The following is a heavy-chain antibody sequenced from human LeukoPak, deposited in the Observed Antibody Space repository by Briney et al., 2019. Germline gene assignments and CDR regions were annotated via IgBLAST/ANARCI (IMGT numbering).Heavy chain of an antibody. CDR2: ISSSSSYI. V-gene: IGHV3-21*01. J-gene: IGHJ3*02. Sequence: GGSLRLSCAASGFTFSSYSMNWVRQAPGKGLEWVSSISSSSSYIYYADSVKGRFTISRDNAKNSLYLQMNSLRAEDTAVYYCAREVISSWSIDAFDIWGQGTMVTVSS. CDR1: GFTFSSYS. CDR3: AREVISSWSIDAFDI. D-gene: IGHD6-13*01.